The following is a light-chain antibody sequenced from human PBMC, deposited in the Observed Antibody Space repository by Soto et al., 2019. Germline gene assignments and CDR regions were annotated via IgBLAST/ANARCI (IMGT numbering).Light chain of an antibody. CDR1: QSANSNY. CDR3: QQYGSSTET. Sequence: EIVLTQSPGTLSLSPGERATLSCRASQSANSNYLAWYQQKPGQAPRLLIYGASSRATGIPDRFTGSGSGTDFTLTISRLEPEDFAVYYCQQYGSSTETFGHGTKVEIK. CDR2: GAS. J-gene: IGKJ1*01. V-gene: IGKV3-20*01.